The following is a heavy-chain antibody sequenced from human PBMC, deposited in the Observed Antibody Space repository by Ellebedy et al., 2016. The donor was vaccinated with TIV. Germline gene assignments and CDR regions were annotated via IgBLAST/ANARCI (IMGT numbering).Heavy chain of an antibody. Sequence: GESLKISCAASGFTFSNYAMSWVRQAPGKGLEWVSSISGSGVSTFYADSVKGRFTISRDNSKNTLYLQMNSLRAEDTAVYYCAKSVDTAMVYSDYWGQGTLVTVSS. V-gene: IGHV3-23*01. CDR1: GFTFSNYA. CDR2: ISGSGVST. CDR3: AKSVDTAMVYSDY. D-gene: IGHD5-18*01. J-gene: IGHJ4*02.